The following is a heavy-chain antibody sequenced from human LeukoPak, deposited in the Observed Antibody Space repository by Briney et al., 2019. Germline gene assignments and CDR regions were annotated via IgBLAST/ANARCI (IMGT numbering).Heavy chain of an antibody. CDR3: ARDLSYYYYYYMDV. Sequence: KPSETLSLTCTVSGGSISSYYWSWIRQPAGKGLEWIGRIYTSGSTNYNPSLKSRVTMSVDTSKNQFSLKLSSVTAADTAVYYCARDLSYYYYYYMDVWGKGTTVTISS. V-gene: IGHV4-4*07. CDR1: GGSISSYY. J-gene: IGHJ6*03. CDR2: IYTSGST.